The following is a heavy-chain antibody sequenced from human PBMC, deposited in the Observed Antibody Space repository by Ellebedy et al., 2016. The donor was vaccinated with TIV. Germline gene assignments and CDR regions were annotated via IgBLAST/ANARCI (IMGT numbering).Heavy chain of an antibody. CDR2: IKQDGSEK. Sequence: PGGSLRLSCAASGFTFDDYAMHWVRQAPGKGLEWVANIKQDGSEKYYVDSVKGRFTLSRDNAKNSLYLQMNSLRAEDTAVYYCARVIIVTATGFDYWGQGTLVTVSS. V-gene: IGHV3-7*01. J-gene: IGHJ4*02. D-gene: IGHD2-21*02. CDR1: GFTFDDYA. CDR3: ARVIIVTATGFDY.